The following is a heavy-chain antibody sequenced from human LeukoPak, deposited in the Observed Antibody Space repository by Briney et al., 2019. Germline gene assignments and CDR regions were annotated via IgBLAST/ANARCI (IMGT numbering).Heavy chain of an antibody. V-gene: IGHV4-34*01. CDR1: GGSFSGYY. CDR3: ARGTYSSSWYIWFDP. Sequence: SETLSLTCAVYGGSFSGYYWSWNRQPPGKGLEWIGEINHSGSTNYNPSLKSRVTISVDTSNNQFSLKLSSVTAADTAVYYCARGTYSSSWYIWFDPWGQGTLVTVSS. J-gene: IGHJ5*02. CDR2: INHSGST. D-gene: IGHD6-13*01.